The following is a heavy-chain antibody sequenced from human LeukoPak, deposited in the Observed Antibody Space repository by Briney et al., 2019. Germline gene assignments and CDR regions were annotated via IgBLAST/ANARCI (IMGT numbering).Heavy chain of an antibody. Sequence: RGSLRHSCAPSGFTFNSVSMNSGRQAPGKGLECVSSISGSVDKTYYADSVNGRFTISSDDSKNSLILQMNSLRADDTAVYDCARDLATRQRTGLYDSWGQGALVTVSS. CDR1: GFTFNSVS. V-gene: IGHV3-21*01. D-gene: IGHD3-16*02. J-gene: IGHJ4*02. CDR2: ISGSVDKT. CDR3: ARDLATRQRTGLYDS.